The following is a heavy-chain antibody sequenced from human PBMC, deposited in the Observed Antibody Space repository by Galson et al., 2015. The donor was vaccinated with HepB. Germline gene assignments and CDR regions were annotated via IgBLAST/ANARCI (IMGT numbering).Heavy chain of an antibody. D-gene: IGHD3-3*01. CDR1: GGTFSSYA. CDR2: IIPIFGTA. V-gene: IGHV1-69*13. J-gene: IGHJ6*03. CDR3: ARSFHYDFWSGQYYYYMDV. Sequence: SVKVSCKASGGTFSSYAISWVRQAPGQGLEWMGGIIPIFGTANYAQKFQGRVTITADESTSTAYMELSSLRSEDTAVYYCARSFHYDFWSGQYYYYMDVWGKGTTVTVSS.